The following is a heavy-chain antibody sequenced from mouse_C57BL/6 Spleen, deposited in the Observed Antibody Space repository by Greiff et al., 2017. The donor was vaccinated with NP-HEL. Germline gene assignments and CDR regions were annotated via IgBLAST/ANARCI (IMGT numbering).Heavy chain of an antibody. Sequence: EVKLMESGPGLVKPSQSLSLTCSVTGYSITSGYYWNWIRQFPGNKLEWMGYISYDGSNNYNPSLKNRISITRDTSKNQFFLKLNSVTTEDTATYYCARYDYDGGAYFDYWGQGTTLTVSS. CDR3: ARYDYDGGAYFDY. V-gene: IGHV3-6*01. J-gene: IGHJ2*01. CDR1: GYSITSGYY. CDR2: ISYDGSN. D-gene: IGHD2-4*01.